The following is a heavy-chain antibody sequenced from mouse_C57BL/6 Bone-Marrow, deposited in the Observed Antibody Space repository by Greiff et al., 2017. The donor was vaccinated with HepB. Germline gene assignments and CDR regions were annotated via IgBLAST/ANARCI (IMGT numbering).Heavy chain of an antibody. V-gene: IGHV1-26*01. Sequence: VQLQQSGPELVKPGASVKISCKASGYTFTDYYMNWVKQSHGKSLEWIGDINPNNGGTSYNQKFKGKATLTVDKSSSTAYMELRSLTSEDSAVYYCARHYYGSSWGYFDVWGTGTTVTVSS. CDR3: ARHYYGSSWGYFDV. J-gene: IGHJ1*03. CDR1: GYTFTDYY. CDR2: INPNNGGT. D-gene: IGHD1-1*01.